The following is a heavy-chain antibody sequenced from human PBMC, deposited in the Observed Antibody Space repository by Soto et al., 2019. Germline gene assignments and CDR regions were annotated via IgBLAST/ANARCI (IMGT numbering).Heavy chain of an antibody. CDR2: IGYDGSNK. CDR3: ARDWWLVY. CDR1: GFTFSSYG. V-gene: IGHV3-33*01. J-gene: IGHJ4*02. Sequence: QVQLVESGGGVVQPGRSLRLSCAASGFTFSSYGMHWVRQAPGKGREWVAVIGYDGSNKYYADSVKGRFTISRDNSKNTLYLQMNSLRAEDTAVYYCARDWWLVYWGQGTLVTVSS. D-gene: IGHD5-12*01.